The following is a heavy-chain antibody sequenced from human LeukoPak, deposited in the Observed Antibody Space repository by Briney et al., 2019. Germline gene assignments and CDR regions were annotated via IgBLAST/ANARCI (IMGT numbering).Heavy chain of an antibody. CDR1: GYTFASYD. V-gene: IGHV1-8*01. Sequence: ASVKVSCKASGYTFASYDINWVQQATGQGLEWMGWMNPNSGNTGYAQKFQGRVTMTRDTSISTVYMELSSLTSDDTAVYFCARGARGAGSYFPDYWGQGTPVTVSS. CDR3: ARGARGAGSYFPDY. CDR2: MNPNSGNT. J-gene: IGHJ4*02. D-gene: IGHD1-26*01.